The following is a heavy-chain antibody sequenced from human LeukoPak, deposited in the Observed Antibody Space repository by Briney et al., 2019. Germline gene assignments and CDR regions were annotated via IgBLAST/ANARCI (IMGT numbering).Heavy chain of an antibody. CDR2: IYSGGST. Sequence: PGGSLRLPCAASGFTFSSYSMNWVRQAPGKGLEWVSVIYSGGSTYYADSVRGRFTISRDNSKNTLYLQMNSLRAEDTAVYYCARGGAAAGPNDYWGQGTLVTVSS. V-gene: IGHV3-53*01. CDR1: GFTFSSYS. J-gene: IGHJ4*02. D-gene: IGHD6-13*01. CDR3: ARGGAAAGPNDY.